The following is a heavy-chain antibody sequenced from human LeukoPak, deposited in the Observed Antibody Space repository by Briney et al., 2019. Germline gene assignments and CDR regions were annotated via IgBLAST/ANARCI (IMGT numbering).Heavy chain of an antibody. CDR3: ARGELPYYYYYGMDV. CDR2: IWYDGSNK. V-gene: IGHV3-33*01. CDR1: GSTFSSYG. D-gene: IGHD1-26*01. Sequence: GGSLRLSCAASGSTFSSYGMHWVRQAPGKGLEWVAVIWYDGSNKYYADSVKGRFTISRDNSKNTLYLQMNSLRAEDTAVYYCARGELPYYYYYGMDVWGQGTTVTVSS. J-gene: IGHJ6*02.